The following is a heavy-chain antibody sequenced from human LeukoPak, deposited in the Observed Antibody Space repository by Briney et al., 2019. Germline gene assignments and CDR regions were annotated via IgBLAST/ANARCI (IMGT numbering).Heavy chain of an antibody. CDR3: AREVTMVRGVILPTLDY. D-gene: IGHD3-10*01. J-gene: IGHJ4*02. Sequence: PSETLSLTCTVSGGSISSGSYYWSWIRQSAGKGLEWIGRIYTSGSTNYNPSLKSRVTISVDTSKNQFSLKLSSVTAADTAVYYCAREVTMVRGVILPTLDYWGQGTLVTVSS. V-gene: IGHV4-61*02. CDR1: GGSISSGSYY. CDR2: IYTSGST.